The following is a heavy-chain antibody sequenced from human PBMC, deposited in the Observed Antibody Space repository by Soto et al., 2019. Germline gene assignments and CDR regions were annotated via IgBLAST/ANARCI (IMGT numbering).Heavy chain of an antibody. J-gene: IGHJ4*02. CDR2: IKSKTDGGTT. CDR1: GFTFSNAW. Sequence: GGSLRLSCAASGFTFSNAWMNWVRQAPGKGLEWVGRIKSKTDGGTTDYAAPVKGRFTISRDDSKNTLYLQMNSLETEDTAVYYCTTDTKYYYDSSGYERAFDFWGQGTLVIVPS. V-gene: IGHV3-15*07. CDR3: TTDTKYYYDSSGYERAFDF. D-gene: IGHD3-22*01.